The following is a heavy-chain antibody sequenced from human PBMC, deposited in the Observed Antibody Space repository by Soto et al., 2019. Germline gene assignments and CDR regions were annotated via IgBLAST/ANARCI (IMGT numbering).Heavy chain of an antibody. J-gene: IGHJ5*02. Sequence: ASVKVSCKASGYTFTNSDVSWVRQATGQGLEWMGWMNPGSGDTGYAQKFQGRVTMTRDISIATAYMELNSLTSEDTAIYYCARMESFGSLNWFDPWGQGTLVTVSS. V-gene: IGHV1-8*02. CDR1: GYTFTNSD. D-gene: IGHD5-18*01. CDR3: ARMESFGSLNWFDP. CDR2: MNPGSGDT.